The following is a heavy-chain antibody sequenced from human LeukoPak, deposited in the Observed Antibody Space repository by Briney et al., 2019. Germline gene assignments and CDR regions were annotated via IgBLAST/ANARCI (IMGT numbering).Heavy chain of an antibody. Sequence: PSETLSLTCAVYGGSFSGYYWSWIRQPPGKGLEWIGEINHSGSTNYNPSLKSRVTISVDTSKNQFSLKLSSVTAADTAVYYCARGSSSWYNYYMDVWGKGTTVTVSS. CDR2: INHSGST. V-gene: IGHV4-34*01. CDR3: ARGSSSWYNYYMDV. J-gene: IGHJ6*03. CDR1: GGSFSGYY. D-gene: IGHD6-13*01.